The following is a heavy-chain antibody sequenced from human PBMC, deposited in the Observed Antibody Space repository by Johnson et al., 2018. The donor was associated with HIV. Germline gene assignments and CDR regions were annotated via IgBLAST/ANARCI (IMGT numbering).Heavy chain of an antibody. CDR1: GFIFSSYG. CDR2: ISSDGSNI. CDR3: ARVRGGRENAFDI. J-gene: IGHJ3*02. V-gene: IGHV3-30*19. D-gene: IGHD1-26*01. Sequence: QVQLVESGGGVVQPGRSLRLSCTTSGFIFSSYGMHWVRQSPGKGLEWVAFISSDGSNIYYADSVKGRFTISRDNSKNTLYLQMNSPRVEDTAVYYCARVRGGRENAFDIWGQGTMVTVSS.